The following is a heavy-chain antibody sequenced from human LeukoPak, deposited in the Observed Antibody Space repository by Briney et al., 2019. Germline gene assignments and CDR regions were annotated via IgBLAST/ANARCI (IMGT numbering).Heavy chain of an antibody. CDR1: GYTFTSYY. Sequence: ASVTVSCKPSGYTFTSYYLHWVRQAPGPGPEWMGIINNSCGSTSYAQKFQGRVTMTRDTSTSTVYMELSSLRSEDTAVYYCAREILDRTAYYFDYWGQGTLVTVSS. CDR2: INNSCGST. J-gene: IGHJ4*02. CDR3: AREILDRTAYYFDY. V-gene: IGHV1-46*01. D-gene: IGHD2/OR15-2a*01.